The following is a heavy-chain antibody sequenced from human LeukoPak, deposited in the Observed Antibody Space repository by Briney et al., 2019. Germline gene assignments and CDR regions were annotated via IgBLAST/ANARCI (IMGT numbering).Heavy chain of an antibody. CDR1: GFTFSSYW. Sequence: GGSLRLSCAASGFTFSSYWMHWVRQAPGKGLVWVSRINSDGSSTSYADSVKGRFTISRDNAKNTLYLQVNSLRAEDTAVYYCARDRVYGDLLDYWGQGTLVTVSS. CDR3: ARDRVYGDLLDY. J-gene: IGHJ4*02. D-gene: IGHD4-17*01. V-gene: IGHV3-74*01. CDR2: INSDGSST.